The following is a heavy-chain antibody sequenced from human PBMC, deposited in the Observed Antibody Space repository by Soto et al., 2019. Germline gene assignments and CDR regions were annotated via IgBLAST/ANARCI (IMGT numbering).Heavy chain of an antibody. J-gene: IGHJ4*02. D-gene: IGHD5-12*01. CDR1: GGSISSGDYY. CDR3: ARARGYEIIFDY. V-gene: IGHV4-30-4*01. CDR2: IYYRGST. Sequence: QVQLQESGPGLVKPSQTLSLTCTVSGGSISSGDYYWSWIRQPPGKGLEWIGYIYYRGSTYYNPSLTSRVTISVDTSKNQFSLKLSSVTAADTAVYYCARARGYEIIFDYWGQGTLVTVSS.